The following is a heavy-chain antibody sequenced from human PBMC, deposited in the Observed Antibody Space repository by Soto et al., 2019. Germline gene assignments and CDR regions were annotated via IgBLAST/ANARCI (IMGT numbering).Heavy chain of an antibody. Sequence: QVQLVQSGGEVKKPGSSVKVSCKASGRTFNNYVVNWVRQAPGQGLEWMGGILPIFATANYAQKFQGRVTITADKSTSTAYMELTSLRSEDTAVYYCAGRCDSTTCLGHFDYWGQGTLVTVAS. CDR1: GRTFNNYV. V-gene: IGHV1-69*06. CDR3: AGRCDSTTCLGHFDY. D-gene: IGHD2-2*01. CDR2: ILPIFATA. J-gene: IGHJ4*02.